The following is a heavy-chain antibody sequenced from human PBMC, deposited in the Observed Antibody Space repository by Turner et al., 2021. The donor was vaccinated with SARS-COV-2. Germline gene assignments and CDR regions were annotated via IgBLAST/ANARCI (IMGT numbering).Heavy chain of an antibody. Sequence: EVQLVQSGAEVKKPGESLRISWKGSGYSFTSSWISWVRQMPGKGLEWMGRIDPSDSYTNYSPSFQGHVTISADKSISTAYLQWSSLKASDTAMYYCARHPAPRLYWFDPWGQGTLVTVSS. CDR3: ARHPAPRLYWFDP. CDR2: IDPSDSYT. CDR1: GYSFTSSW. J-gene: IGHJ5*02. V-gene: IGHV5-10-1*03. D-gene: IGHD6-25*01.